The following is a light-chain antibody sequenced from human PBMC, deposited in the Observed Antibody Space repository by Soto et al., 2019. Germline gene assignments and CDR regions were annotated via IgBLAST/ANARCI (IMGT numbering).Light chain of an antibody. V-gene: IGKV3-15*01. J-gene: IGKJ1*01. Sequence: EIMMTQSPATLSVSPGERATLSCRASQSISGNLAWYQQKPGQAPGLLIYAASTRATGIPARFSGSGSGTEFTPTISSLQSEDFAVYYCQQYNNWPRTFGQGTKVEIK. CDR1: QSISGN. CDR3: QQYNNWPRT. CDR2: AAS.